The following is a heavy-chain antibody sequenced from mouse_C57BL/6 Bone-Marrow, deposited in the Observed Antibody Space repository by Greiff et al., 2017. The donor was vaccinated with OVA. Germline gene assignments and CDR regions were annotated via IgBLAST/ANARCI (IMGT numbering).Heavy chain of an antibody. CDR1: GYTFTRYF. D-gene: IGHD3-2*02. J-gene: IGHJ4*01. CDR2: IHPSDSDT. V-gene: IGHV1-74*01. Sequence: QVQLQQPGAELVKPGASVKVSCKASGYTFTRYFMHWVQQRPGQGLEWIGRIHPSDSDTNYNQQFKGKATLTVDTSSSTAYMQLSSLTSEDSAVYYCAIRKDSSGHVAAMDYWGQGTSVTVSS. CDR3: AIRKDSSGHVAAMDY.